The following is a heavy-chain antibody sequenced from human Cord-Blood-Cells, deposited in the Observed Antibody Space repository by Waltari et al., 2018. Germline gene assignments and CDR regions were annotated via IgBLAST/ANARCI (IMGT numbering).Heavy chain of an antibody. D-gene: IGHD3-10*01. V-gene: IGHV4-39*01. J-gene: IGHJ4*02. CDR3: ARPIYGSVFPFDY. CDR2: IYYSWST. CDR1: GGSISSSSYY. Sequence: QLQLQESVPGLLKPSATLSLTCTVSGGSISSSSYYWGWFRQPPGQGLEWIGSIYYSWSTYYNPSLKSRVTISVDTSKNQFSLKLSSVTAADTAVYYCARPIYGSVFPFDYWGQGTLVTVSS.